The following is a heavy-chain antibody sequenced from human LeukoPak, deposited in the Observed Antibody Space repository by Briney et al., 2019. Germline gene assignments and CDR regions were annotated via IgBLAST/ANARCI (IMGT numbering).Heavy chain of an antibody. CDR3: ARDRGDGYNYFDY. D-gene: IGHD5-24*01. CDR1: GFTFSSYA. V-gene: IGHV3-30-3*01. J-gene: IGHJ4*02. CDR2: KSYDGSNK. Sequence: PGRSLRLSCAASGFTFSSYAMHWVRQAPGKGLEWVAVKSYDGSNKYYADSVKGRFTISRDNSKNTLYPQMNSLRAEDTAVYYCARDRGDGYNYFDYWGQGTLVTVSS.